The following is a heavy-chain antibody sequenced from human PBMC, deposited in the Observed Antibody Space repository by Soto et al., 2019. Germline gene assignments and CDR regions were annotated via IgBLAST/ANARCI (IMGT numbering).Heavy chain of an antibody. CDR1: GFTFSSYG. CDR3: ARVMTTVIEDDAFDI. D-gene: IGHD4-17*01. Sequence: GGSLRLSCASSGFTFSSYGMHLVRQAPGKGLEWVAVIWYDGSNKYYADSVKGRFTISRDNSKNTLYLQMNSLRAEDTAVYYCARVMTTVIEDDAFDIWGQGTMVTVSS. J-gene: IGHJ3*02. CDR2: IWYDGSNK. V-gene: IGHV3-33*01.